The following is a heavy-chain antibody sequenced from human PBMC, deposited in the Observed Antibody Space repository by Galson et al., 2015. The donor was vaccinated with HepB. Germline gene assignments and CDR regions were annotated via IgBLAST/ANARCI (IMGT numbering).Heavy chain of an antibody. CDR2: INTNTGNP. Sequence: SCKASGYTFTSYAMNWARQAPGQGLEWMGWINTNTGNPTYAQGFTGRFVFSLDTSVSTAYLQISSLKAEDTAVYYCARAAGIWFRELLGMYNWFDPWGQGTLVTVSS. J-gene: IGHJ5*02. CDR3: ARAAGIWFRELLGMYNWFDP. V-gene: IGHV7-4-1*02. CDR1: GYTFTSYA. D-gene: IGHD3-10*01.